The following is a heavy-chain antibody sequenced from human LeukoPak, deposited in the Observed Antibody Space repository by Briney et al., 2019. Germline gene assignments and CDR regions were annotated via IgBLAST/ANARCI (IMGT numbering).Heavy chain of an antibody. Sequence: GGSLRLSCAASGFTFSSYGMHWVRQAPGKGLEWVAFIRYDGSNKYYADSVKGRLTISRDNSKNTLYLQMNSLRAEDTAVYYCAKDRAYGYESFDIWGQGTMVTVSS. D-gene: IGHD4-17*01. V-gene: IGHV3-30*02. CDR2: IRYDGSNK. CDR3: AKDRAYGYESFDI. CDR1: GFTFSSYG. J-gene: IGHJ3*02.